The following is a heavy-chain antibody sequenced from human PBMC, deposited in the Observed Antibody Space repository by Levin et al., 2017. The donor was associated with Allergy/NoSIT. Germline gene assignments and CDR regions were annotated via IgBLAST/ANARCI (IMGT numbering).Heavy chain of an antibody. Sequence: GGSLRLSCAASGFTFSSYAMSWVRQAPGKGLEWVSAISGSGGSTYYADSVKGRFTISRDNSKNTLYLQMNSLRAEDTAVYYCAKMGVVLQYGHPHLDYYYYYGMDVWGQGTTVTVSS. CDR1: GFTFSSYA. CDR3: AKMGVVLQYGHPHLDYYYYYGMDV. D-gene: IGHD4-11*01. CDR2: ISGSGGST. J-gene: IGHJ6*02. V-gene: IGHV3-23*01.